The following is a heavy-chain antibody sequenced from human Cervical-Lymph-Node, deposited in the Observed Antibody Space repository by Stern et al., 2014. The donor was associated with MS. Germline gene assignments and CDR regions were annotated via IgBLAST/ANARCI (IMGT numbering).Heavy chain of an antibody. Sequence: EVQLVESGGALVPPGGSLRLSCVASGFTFRDYWMHWVRQTPGQGLGGVARMNRDATIAIHADSVRGRFTISRDNARNTLYLQMNSLRAEDTAVYYCTKDTYGPEDYWGQGTSVTVSS. CDR3: TKDTYGPEDY. J-gene: IGHJ4*02. CDR2: MNRDATIA. CDR1: GFTFRDYW. V-gene: IGHV3-74*01. D-gene: IGHD3-10*01.